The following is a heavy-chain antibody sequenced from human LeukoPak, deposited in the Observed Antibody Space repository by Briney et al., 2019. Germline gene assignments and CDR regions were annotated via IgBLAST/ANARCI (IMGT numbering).Heavy chain of an antibody. D-gene: IGHD6-19*01. CDR3: ASLAVAGLSEGY. Sequence: KPSETLSLTCAVSGGSISSGGYSWSWIRQPPGKGLEWIGYIYHSGSTYYNPSLKSRVTISVDTSRNQFSLKLSSVTAADTAVYYCASLAVAGLSEGYWGQGTLVIVSS. V-gene: IGHV4-30-2*01. J-gene: IGHJ4*02. CDR1: GGSISSGGYS. CDR2: IYHSGST.